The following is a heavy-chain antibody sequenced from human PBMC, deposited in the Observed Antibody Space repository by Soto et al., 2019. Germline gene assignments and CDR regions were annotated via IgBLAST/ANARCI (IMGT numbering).Heavy chain of an antibody. D-gene: IGHD2-15*01. V-gene: IGHV3-33*01. CDR2: IWYDGNDK. Sequence: GSLRLSCAASGFTFSTYGIHWVRQAPGKGLEWVAVIWYDGNDKYYADSVKGRFTISRDDSKNTLSLQMNSLRAEDTAVYYCARDRGYCSRGSCSSGGFDYWGQGTLVTVSS. CDR3: ARDRGYCSRGSCSSGGFDY. CDR1: GFTFSTYG. J-gene: IGHJ4*02.